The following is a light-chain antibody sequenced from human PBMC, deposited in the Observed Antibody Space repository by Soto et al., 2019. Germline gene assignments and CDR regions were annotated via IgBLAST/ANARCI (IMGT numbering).Light chain of an antibody. Sequence: EVVLTQSPGTLSLSPGERATLSCRASQTINSNYLAWYQQKPGQAPRLLISGASTRATGIPDRFSGSGSGADFTLTINSLEPEDFAMYYCQQYKTSPRTFGQGTKVEVK. CDR2: GAS. CDR3: QQYKTSPRT. J-gene: IGKJ1*01. V-gene: IGKV3-20*01. CDR1: QTINSNY.